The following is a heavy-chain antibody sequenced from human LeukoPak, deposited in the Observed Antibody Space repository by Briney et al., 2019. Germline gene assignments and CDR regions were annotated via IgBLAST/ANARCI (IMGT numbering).Heavy chain of an antibody. CDR3: ARTYYYDTSGYYQFDY. V-gene: IGHV1-18*01. CDR2: ISGYNGNT. CDR1: GYTFTNYG. J-gene: IGHJ4*02. D-gene: IGHD3-22*01. Sequence: ASVKVSCKASGYTFTNYGISWVRQAPGQGLEWMGWISGYNGNTKYEQKVQGRVTMTTDTSTSTAYMDLGSVRSDDTAVYYCARTYYYDTSGYYQFDYWGQGTLVTVSS.